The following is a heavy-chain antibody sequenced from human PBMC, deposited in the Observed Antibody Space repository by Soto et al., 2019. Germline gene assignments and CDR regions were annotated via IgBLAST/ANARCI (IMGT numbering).Heavy chain of an antibody. CDR3: ARDDTTGLLEF. V-gene: IGHV4-59*01. J-gene: IGHJ4*02. Sequence: QVQLQESGPGLVRPAENLSLICSVSTDSMRTYSWTWIRQSPGKGLEWIGYVYHTGRTEYNPSLESRVTISIDMSKKQFSLQLTSVTAADTAVYFCARDDTTGLLEFWGQGTLVTVSS. CDR2: VYHTGRT. CDR1: TDSMRTYS.